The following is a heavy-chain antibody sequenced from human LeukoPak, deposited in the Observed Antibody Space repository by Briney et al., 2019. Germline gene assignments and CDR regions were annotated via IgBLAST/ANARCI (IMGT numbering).Heavy chain of an antibody. Sequence: NPSETLSLTCTVSGGSISSSTYYWGWIRQPPGKGLEWIGSIYYSGSPYYNPSLKSRVTISVDTSKNQFSLKLSSVTAADTAVYYCARVPPSFGGRDVWGQGTTVTVSS. CDR3: ARVPPSFGGRDV. CDR2: IYYSGSP. J-gene: IGHJ6*02. D-gene: IGHD3-16*01. V-gene: IGHV4-39*07. CDR1: GGSISSSTYY.